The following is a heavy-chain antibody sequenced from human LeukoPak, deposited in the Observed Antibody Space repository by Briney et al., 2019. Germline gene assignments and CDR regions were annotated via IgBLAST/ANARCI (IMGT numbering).Heavy chain of an antibody. CDR3: ARVPVTSCRGVYCYPFDY. V-gene: IGHV3-23*01. Sequence: GGSLRLSCAASGFTFSSYGMSWVRQASGKGLEWVSATSSSDPGTYYADSVRGRFTISRDNSKNTLYLQLNSLRVEDAGVYYCARVPVTSCRGVYCYPFDYWGQGTLVTVSS. CDR2: TSSSDPGT. J-gene: IGHJ4*02. D-gene: IGHD2-21*01. CDR1: GFTFSSYG.